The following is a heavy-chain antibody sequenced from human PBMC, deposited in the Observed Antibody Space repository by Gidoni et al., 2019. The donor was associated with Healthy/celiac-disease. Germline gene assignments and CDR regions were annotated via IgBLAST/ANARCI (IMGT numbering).Heavy chain of an antibody. CDR2: IKQDGSEK. D-gene: IGHD3-22*01. J-gene: IGHJ6*02. CDR1: GFTFSSYA. CDR3: ARDPYYYDSSGYYSGYGMDV. Sequence: EVQLVESGGGLVQPGGSLRLSCAASGFTFSSYAMSWVRQAPGKGLEWVENIKQDGSEKYYGDSVKDRFTMSRDNAKNSLYLQMNSLRAEDTAVYDCARDPYYYDSSGYYSGYGMDVWGQGTTVTVSS. V-gene: IGHV3-7*01.